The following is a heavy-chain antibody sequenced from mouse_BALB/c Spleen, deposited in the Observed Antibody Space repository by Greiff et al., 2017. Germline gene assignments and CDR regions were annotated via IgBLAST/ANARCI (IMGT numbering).Heavy chain of an antibody. J-gene: IGHJ4*01. CDR3: ARDEITTYAMDY. CDR2: IWGDGGT. D-gene: IGHD1-1*01. CDR1: GFSLTGYG. Sequence: VQRVESGPGLVAPSQSLSITCTVSGFSLTGYGVNWVRQPPGKGLEWLGMIWGDGGTDYNSALKSRLSISKANSKSQVFLKMNSLQTDDTARYYCARDEITTYAMDYWGQGTSVTVSS. V-gene: IGHV2-6-7*01.